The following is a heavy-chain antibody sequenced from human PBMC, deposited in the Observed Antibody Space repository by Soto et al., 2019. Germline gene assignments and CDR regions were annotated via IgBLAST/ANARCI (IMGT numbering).Heavy chain of an antibody. CDR2: ISGGGSTT. V-gene: IGHV3-23*01. J-gene: IGHJ4*02. Sequence: EVQLLESGGDLVQPGGSLRLSCAASGFTFSTYGMSWVRQTPDKGLEWVSGISGGGSTTYYADSVKGRFTISRDNSKNTLYLQMNSLRAEDTAVYYCAKDLAAAGTFSRYFDYWGQGTLVTVSS. CDR3: AKDLAAAGTFSRYFDY. CDR1: GFTFSTYG. D-gene: IGHD6-13*01.